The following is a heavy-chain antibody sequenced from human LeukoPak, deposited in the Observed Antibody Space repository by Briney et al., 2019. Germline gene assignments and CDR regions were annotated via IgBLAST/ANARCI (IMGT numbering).Heavy chain of an antibody. D-gene: IGHD6-19*01. CDR3: ARDRGQWLVPFNS. Sequence: PSVTLSITCTVSGGSVSSGSYYWSWIRQPPGKGLEWIGYIFYRGSTNYNPSLKSRVTISTDTSKNQFSLKLSSVTAADTAVYYCARDRGQWLVPFNSWGQGSLVTVSS. V-gene: IGHV4-61*01. J-gene: IGHJ4*02. CDR2: IFYRGST. CDR1: GGSVSSGSYY.